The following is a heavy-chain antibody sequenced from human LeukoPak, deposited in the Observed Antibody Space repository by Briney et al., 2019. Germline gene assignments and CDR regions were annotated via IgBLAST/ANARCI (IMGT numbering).Heavy chain of an antibody. D-gene: IGHD6-6*01. Sequence: SETLSLTCTVSGGSLSSYYWSWIRQPPGKGLEWIGYIYTSGSTNYNPSLKSRVTISVDTSKNQFSLKLSSVTAADTAVYYCARLFTQLAPDYWGQGTLVTVSS. CDR1: GGSLSSYY. CDR3: ARLFTQLAPDY. J-gene: IGHJ4*02. V-gene: IGHV4-4*09. CDR2: IYTSGST.